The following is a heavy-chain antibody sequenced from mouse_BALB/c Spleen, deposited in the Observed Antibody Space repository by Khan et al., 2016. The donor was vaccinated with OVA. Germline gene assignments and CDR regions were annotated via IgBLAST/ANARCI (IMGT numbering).Heavy chain of an antibody. Sequence: EVPLQESGPGLVKPSQTLSLTCSVTGDSITSGYWNWIRKFPGNKLDYMGYISYTGNTYYNPSPNSRISITRDTSTNQYYLQLNSVTTEDTATYYWACEVRGFAYWGQGTLVTVSA. CDR3: ACEVRGFAY. CDR2: ISYTGNT. V-gene: IGHV3-8*02. CDR1: GDSITSGY. D-gene: IGHD2-14*01. J-gene: IGHJ3*01.